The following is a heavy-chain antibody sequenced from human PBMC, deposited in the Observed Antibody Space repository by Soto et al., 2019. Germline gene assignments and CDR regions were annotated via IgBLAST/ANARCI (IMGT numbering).Heavy chain of an antibody. CDR1: GFTVSNNY. V-gene: IGHV3-53*02. CDR2: IYSGGST. D-gene: IGHD2-2*02. Sequence: EVQLVETGGGLIQPGGSLRLSCAASGFTVSNNYMSWVRQAPGKGLEWVSLIYSGGSTFYADSVKGRFTISRDNSKNTLFLQMNSLRAEETAVYFCESYTSLDYWGQGTLVTVSS. CDR3: ESYTSLDY. J-gene: IGHJ4*02.